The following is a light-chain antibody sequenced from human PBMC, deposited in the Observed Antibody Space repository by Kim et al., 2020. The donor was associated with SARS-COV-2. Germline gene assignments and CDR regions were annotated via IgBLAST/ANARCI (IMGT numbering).Light chain of an antibody. CDR1: SSNIGSNY. V-gene: IGLV1-44*01. CDR2: SNN. CDR3: AAWDDSLNGYV. J-gene: IGLJ1*01. Sequence: QSVLTQPPSASGTPGQRVTISCSGSSSNIGSNYVYWYQQLPGTAPKLLIYSNNQRPSGVPDRISGSKSGTSASLAISGLQSEDEADYYCAAWDDSLNGYVFGTGTKVTVL.